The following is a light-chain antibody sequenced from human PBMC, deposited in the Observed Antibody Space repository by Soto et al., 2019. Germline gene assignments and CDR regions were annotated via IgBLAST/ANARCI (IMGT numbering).Light chain of an antibody. Sequence: QSALTQPASVSGSPGQSITISCTGTSSDVGSYNLVSWYQQLPGKAPKLMIYEGSKRPSGVSNRFSGSKSGNTASLTISGLQAEDEADYYCCSYAGSSSHVVFGGGTKLTVL. CDR2: EGS. CDR1: SSDVGSYNL. J-gene: IGLJ2*01. CDR3: CSYAGSSSHVV. V-gene: IGLV2-23*01.